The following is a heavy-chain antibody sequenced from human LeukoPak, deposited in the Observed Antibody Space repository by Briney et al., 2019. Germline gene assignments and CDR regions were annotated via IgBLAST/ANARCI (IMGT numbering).Heavy chain of an antibody. CDR1: GFTFSSYA. V-gene: IGHV3-30-3*01. CDR3: ARVKRYNYAHGTDY. D-gene: IGHD5-18*01. CDR2: ISYDGSNK. J-gene: IGHJ4*02. Sequence: GRSLRLSCAASGFTFSSYAMHWVRQAPGKGLEWVAVISYDGSNKYYADSVKGRFTISRDNSKNTLYLQMNSLRAEDTAVYYCARVKRYNYAHGTDYWGQGTLVTVSS.